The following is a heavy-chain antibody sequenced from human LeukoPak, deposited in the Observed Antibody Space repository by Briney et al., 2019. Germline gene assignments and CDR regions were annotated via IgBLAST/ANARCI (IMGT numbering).Heavy chain of an antibody. CDR2: IYYSGST. CDR3: AKHEYSGSYYGLSWFDP. D-gene: IGHD1-26*01. V-gene: IGHV4-39*01. J-gene: IGHJ5*02. Sequence: SETLSLTCTVSGGSISSSGYYWGWIRQPPGKGLEWIASIYYSGSTYYNPSLKSRVTISVYTSKNQLSLKLSSLTAADTAVYYCAKHEYSGSYYGLSWFDPWGQGTLVTVSS. CDR1: GGSISSSGYY.